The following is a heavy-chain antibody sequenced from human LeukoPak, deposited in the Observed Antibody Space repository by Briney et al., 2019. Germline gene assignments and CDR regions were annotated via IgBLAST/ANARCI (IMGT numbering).Heavy chain of an antibody. J-gene: IGHJ4*02. CDR1: GGSFSGDY. V-gene: IGHV4-34*01. CDR3: ARGSSLAAAGTGYSFDY. D-gene: IGHD6-13*01. CDR2: IHHSGST. Sequence: SETLSLTCAVYGGSFSGDYWSWIRQPPGKGLEWIGEIHHSGSTNYNPSLKSRVTISVDTSKNEFSLKLTSVTAADTAVYYCARGSSLAAAGTGYSFDYWGQGTQVTVSS.